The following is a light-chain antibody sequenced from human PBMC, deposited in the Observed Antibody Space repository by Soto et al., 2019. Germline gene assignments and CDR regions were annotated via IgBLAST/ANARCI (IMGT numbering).Light chain of an antibody. V-gene: IGKV1-33*01. Sequence: DIQMTQSPSSLSASVGDRVTITCQAIQDISNYLNWYQQKPGKAPKLLIYDASNLETGVPSRFSGSGSGTDFTFTISSLQPEDIATYYCQQYDNLPSLTFGGGTKVDIK. CDR3: QQYDNLPSLT. J-gene: IGKJ4*01. CDR1: QDISNY. CDR2: DAS.